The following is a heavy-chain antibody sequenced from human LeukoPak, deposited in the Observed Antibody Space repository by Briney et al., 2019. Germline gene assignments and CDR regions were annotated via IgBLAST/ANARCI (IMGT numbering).Heavy chain of an antibody. CDR1: GFTVSNNF. CDR3: ARTRTGFNVVDY. J-gene: IGHJ4*02. Sequence: GGSLRLSCAASGFTVSNNFMSWVHQAPGKGLEWVSVIYDGGYARYAASVKGRFIIPRDSSKNTLYLQMNSLRAEDTAVYYCARTRTGFNVVDYWGQGTLVTVSS. CDR2: IYDGGYA. D-gene: IGHD3/OR15-3a*01. V-gene: IGHV3-53*01.